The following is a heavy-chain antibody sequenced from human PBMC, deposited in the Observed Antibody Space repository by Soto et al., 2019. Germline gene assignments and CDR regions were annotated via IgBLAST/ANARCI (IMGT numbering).Heavy chain of an antibody. V-gene: IGHV3-74*01. Sequence: GGSLRLSCAASGFSFSSCWMHWVRQPPGKGLVWVSRISSDGRSKDYADSVKGRFTISRDNAKNTLYLQMNNLRDDDTAVDYCASLYSSDWASDCWGQGTLVTVSS. J-gene: IGHJ4*02. CDR2: ISSDGRSK. CDR1: GFSFSSCW. CDR3: ASLYSSDWASDC. D-gene: IGHD6-19*01.